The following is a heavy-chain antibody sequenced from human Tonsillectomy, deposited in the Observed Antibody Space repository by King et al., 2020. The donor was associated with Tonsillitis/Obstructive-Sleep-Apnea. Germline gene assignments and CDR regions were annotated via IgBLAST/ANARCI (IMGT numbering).Heavy chain of an antibody. J-gene: IGHJ5*02. Sequence: LQLQESGPGLVKPSETLSLTCTVSGGSISSSSYYWGWIRQPPGKGLEWIGSIYYSGSTYYNPSLKSRVTISVDTSKNQFSLKLSSVTAADTAVYYCAGGYDFWGGYYYAANWFDPWGQGTLVTVSS. CDR2: IYYSGST. D-gene: IGHD3-3*01. CDR3: AGGYDFWGGYYYAANWFDP. CDR1: GGSISSSSYY. V-gene: IGHV4-39*01.